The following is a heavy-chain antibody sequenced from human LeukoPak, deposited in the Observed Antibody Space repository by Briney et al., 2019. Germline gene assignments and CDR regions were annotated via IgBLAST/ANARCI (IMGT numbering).Heavy chain of an antibody. D-gene: IGHD6-13*01. Sequence: GGSLSLSCAASGFTFSNYWMSWVRQAPGKGLEWVANIKEDGSEKYYVDSVKGRFTISRDNARKSLYLQMNSLRAEDTAVYYCASGRQLGYWGQGTLVTVSS. J-gene: IGHJ4*02. CDR1: GFTFSNYW. CDR3: ASGRQLGY. V-gene: IGHV3-7*01. CDR2: IKEDGSEK.